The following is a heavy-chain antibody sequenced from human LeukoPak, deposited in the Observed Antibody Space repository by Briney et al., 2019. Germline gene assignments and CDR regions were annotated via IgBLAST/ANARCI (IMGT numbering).Heavy chain of an antibody. CDR1: GFTFGGYT. J-gene: IGHJ4*02. CDR3: SVDIGDY. D-gene: IGHD2-2*03. Sequence: GGSLRLSCRTSGFTFGGYTMTWVRQAPGKGLEWVGFIRSKAYDETTDYAASVKGRFTISRDDSKSIAYLQMNSLKSDDTAVYYCSVDIGDYWGQGTLVTVSS. V-gene: IGHV3-49*04. CDR2: IRSKAYDETT.